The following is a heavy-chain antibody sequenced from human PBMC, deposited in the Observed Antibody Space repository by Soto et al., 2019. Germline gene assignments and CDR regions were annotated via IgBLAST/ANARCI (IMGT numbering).Heavy chain of an antibody. Sequence: QVQLQQWGAGLLKPSETLSLTCAVNGGSFSGYSWTWIRQAPGKGLDWIGEINYTGTTNYSPSLKSRVTLSVDTSKNQFSLELRSVSAADTAVYYCGREGGSGWYYYDYWGHGTLVTVS. D-gene: IGHD6-19*01. V-gene: IGHV4-34*02. J-gene: IGHJ4*01. CDR2: INYTGTT. CDR3: GREGGSGWYYYDY. CDR1: GGSFSGYS.